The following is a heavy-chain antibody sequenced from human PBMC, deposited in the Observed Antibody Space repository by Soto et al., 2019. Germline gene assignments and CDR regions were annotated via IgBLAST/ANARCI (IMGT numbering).Heavy chain of an antibody. Sequence: ASVKVSCKVSGYTLTELSMHWVRQAPGKGLEWMGGFDPEDGETIYAQKFQGRVTMTEDTSTDTAYMELSSLRSEDTAVYYCATDGDQQQVLGHWGQGTLVTVSS. D-gene: IGHD6-13*01. CDR1: GYTLTELS. J-gene: IGHJ4*02. CDR2: FDPEDGET. CDR3: ATDGDQQQVLGH. V-gene: IGHV1-24*01.